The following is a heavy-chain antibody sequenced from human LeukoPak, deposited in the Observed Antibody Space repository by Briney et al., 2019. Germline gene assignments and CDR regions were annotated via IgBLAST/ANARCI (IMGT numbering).Heavy chain of an antibody. D-gene: IGHD4-17*01. CDR3: VKDDDDGDHVVVDH. CDR1: GFTSSSYA. J-gene: IGHJ4*02. V-gene: IGHV3-23*01. CDR2: ISGSGGST. Sequence: GGSLRLSCAASGFTSSSYAMGWVRQAPGKGLEWVSLISGSGGSTYYADSVKGRFTVSRDNSKNTEYLQMNSLRAEDTAIYYCVKDDDDGDHVVVDHWGQGTLVTVSS.